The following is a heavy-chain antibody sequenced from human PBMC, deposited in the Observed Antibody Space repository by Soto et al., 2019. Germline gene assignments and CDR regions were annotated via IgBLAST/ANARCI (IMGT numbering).Heavy chain of an antibody. D-gene: IGHD1-26*01. Sequence: QVQLVESGGGVVQPGRSLRLSCAASGFSLSNNGMHWVRQAPGKGLEWVAVISYDGNNKYYEDSVKGRFTISRDYSKNPVYLEMNNLRAEDTAMYYCAKGGSGKYLPYYYYYSMVVWGQGATVTVSS. CDR3: AKGGSGKYLPYYYYYSMVV. V-gene: IGHV3-30*18. CDR2: ISYDGNNK. J-gene: IGHJ6*02. CDR1: GFSLSNNG.